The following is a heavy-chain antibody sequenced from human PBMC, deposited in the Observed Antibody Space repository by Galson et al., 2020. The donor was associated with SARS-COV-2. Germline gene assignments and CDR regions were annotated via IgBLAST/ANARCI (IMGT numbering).Heavy chain of an antibody. D-gene: IGHD1-26*01. CDR3: TRHSRVVGVTDPPY. CDR2: INYNGRP. J-gene: IGHJ4*02. CDR1: GGSFSGYY. Sequence: SETLSLTCAVYGGSFSGYYWSWIRQPPGKGLEWIGEINYNGRPNYNASLNSRVTISGDASKNQFSLKLTSVSAADTGLYFCTRHSRVVGVTDPPYWGQGSLVTVSS. V-gene: IGHV4-34*01.